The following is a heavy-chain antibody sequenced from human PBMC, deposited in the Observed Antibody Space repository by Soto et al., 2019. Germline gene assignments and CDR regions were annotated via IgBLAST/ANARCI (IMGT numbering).Heavy chain of an antibody. V-gene: IGHV4-39*01. CDR3: ARQPTTGDTDLWFDP. CDR1: GGYISTSRSY. D-gene: IGHD2-21*01. CDR2: IFYSGST. Sequence: QLQLLESGPGLVKASETLSLTCNVSGGYISTSRSYWAWIRQPPGKGLGWLANIFYSGSTYYNPSLASRVTVSVDTSKNEFSRKLRSVTSADTAVYYCARQPTTGDTDLWFDPWGQGTLVTVSS. J-gene: IGHJ5*02.